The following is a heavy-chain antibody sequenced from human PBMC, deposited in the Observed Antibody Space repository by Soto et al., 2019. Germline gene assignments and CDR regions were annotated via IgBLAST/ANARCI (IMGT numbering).Heavy chain of an antibody. CDR1: GFTVSSNY. D-gene: IGHD6-13*01. CDR2: IYSGGST. CDR3: VRGGAAANRDLYYYGMDV. V-gene: IGHV3-53*01. Sequence: GGSLRLSCAASGFTVSSNYMSWVRQAPGKGLEWVSVIYSGGSTYYADSVKGRFTISRDNSKNTLYLQMNSLRAEDTAVYYCVRGGAAANRDLYYYGMDVWGQGTTVTVSS. J-gene: IGHJ6*02.